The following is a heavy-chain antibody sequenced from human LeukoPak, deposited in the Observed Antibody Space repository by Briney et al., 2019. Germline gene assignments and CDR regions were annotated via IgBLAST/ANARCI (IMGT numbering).Heavy chain of an antibody. D-gene: IGHD4/OR15-4a*01. CDR1: GFTLSSYG. Sequence: GGSLRLSCAAFGFTLSSYGMHWVRQAPGKGLEWVAFIRYDGSNKDYADSVKGRFTISIDNSKNTLYLQMNSLRVEDTAVYYCARRAGAYSHPYDYWGQGTLVTVSS. J-gene: IGHJ4*02. CDR2: IRYDGSNK. CDR3: ARRAGAYSHPYDY. V-gene: IGHV3-30*02.